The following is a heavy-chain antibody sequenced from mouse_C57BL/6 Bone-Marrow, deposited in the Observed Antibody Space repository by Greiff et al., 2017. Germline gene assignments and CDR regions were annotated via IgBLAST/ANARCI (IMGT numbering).Heavy chain of an antibody. V-gene: IGHV14-4*01. Sequence: VQLKQSGAELVRPGASVKLSCTASGFNIKDDYMHWVKQRPEQGLEWIGWIDPENGDTEYASKLQGKATITADTSSNTAYLQLSSLTSEDTAVYYCTYFTTVAVRYYFDYWGQGTTLTVSS. CDR3: TYFTTVAVRYYFDY. CDR1: GFNIKDDY. D-gene: IGHD1-1*01. CDR2: IDPENGDT. J-gene: IGHJ2*01.